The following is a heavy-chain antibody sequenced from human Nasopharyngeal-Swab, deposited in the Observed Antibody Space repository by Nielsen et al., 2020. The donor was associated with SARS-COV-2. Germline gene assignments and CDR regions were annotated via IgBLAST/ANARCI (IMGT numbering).Heavy chain of an antibody. D-gene: IGHD6-19*01. V-gene: IGHV3-48*02. CDR2: ISSGSRTI. Sequence: SPNPSLAAPGFILSGFSLNWVRQAPGKGLEWVSYISSGSRTIYHADSVKGRFTISRDNAKNSLYLQMNSLRDEDTAVYYCAGSSGSYGGAYQYYYAMDVWGQGTTVTVSS. J-gene: IGHJ6*02. CDR3: AGSSGSYGGAYQYYYAMDV. CDR1: GFILSGFS.